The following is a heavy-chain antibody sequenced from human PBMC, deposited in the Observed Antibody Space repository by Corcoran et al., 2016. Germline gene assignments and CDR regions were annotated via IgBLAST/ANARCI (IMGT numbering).Heavy chain of an antibody. J-gene: IGHJ6*02. Sequence: QAQLVQYGAKVEKTGASVKVSCKASGYTFTSYYMHWVRQAPGQGLKWMGIINPSGGSTSYAQKFQGRVTMTRDTATSTVYMELSSLRSEDTAVYYSARDRSGQGTQLSQNYYYYGMDVWGQGTTVTVSS. V-gene: IGHV1-46*01. CDR1: GYTFTSYY. CDR2: INPSGGST. D-gene: IGHD5-18*01. CDR3: ARDRSGQGTQLSQNYYYYGMDV.